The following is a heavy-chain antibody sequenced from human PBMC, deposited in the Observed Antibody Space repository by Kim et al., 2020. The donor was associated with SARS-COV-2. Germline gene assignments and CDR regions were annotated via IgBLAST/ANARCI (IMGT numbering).Heavy chain of an antibody. CDR2: IYYTGSA. J-gene: IGHJ4*02. Sequence: SETLSLTCSVSGGSISSYYWSWIRQPPGKGLEWIGYIYYTGSANYNPSLKSRVTISVDTSKNQFSLNLNSVTAADTAFYYCARGGTSVNGFDYWGPGTLVTVSS. D-gene: IGHD4-17*01. CDR1: GGSISSYY. CDR3: ARGGTSVNGFDY. V-gene: IGHV4-59*13.